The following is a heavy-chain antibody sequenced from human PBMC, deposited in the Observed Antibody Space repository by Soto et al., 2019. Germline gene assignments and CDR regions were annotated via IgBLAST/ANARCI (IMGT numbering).Heavy chain of an antibody. D-gene: IGHD6-6*01. Sequence: GGSLRLSCAASGFTFSSYSMNWVRQAPGKGLEWVSSISSSSSYIYYADSVKGRFTISRDNAKNSLYLQMNSLRAEDTAVYYCARDFSEYSSSFGYWGQGTLVTVSS. CDR1: GFTFSSYS. J-gene: IGHJ4*02. CDR2: ISSSSSYI. CDR3: ARDFSEYSSSFGY. V-gene: IGHV3-21*01.